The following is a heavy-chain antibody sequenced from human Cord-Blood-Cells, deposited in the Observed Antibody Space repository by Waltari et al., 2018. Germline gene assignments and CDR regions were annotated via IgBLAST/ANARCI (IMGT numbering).Heavy chain of an antibody. J-gene: IGHJ6*02. CDR3: ARTLYCSGGSCYYYYGMDV. D-gene: IGHD2-15*01. Sequence: QVQLVQSGAEVKKPGSSVKVSCKASGGTFSSYAIRWVRQSPGQGLEWMGGIIPIFGTANYAQKFQGRVTITADESTSTAYMELSSLRSEDTAVYYCARTLYCSGGSCYYYYGMDVWGQGTTVTVSS. V-gene: IGHV1-69*01. CDR1: GGTFSSYA. CDR2: IIPIFGTA.